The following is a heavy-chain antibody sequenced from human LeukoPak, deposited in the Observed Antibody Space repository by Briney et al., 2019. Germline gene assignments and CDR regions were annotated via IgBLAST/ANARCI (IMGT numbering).Heavy chain of an antibody. CDR1: GFIFSNYG. CDR3: AKDVVGRQWVENY. CDR2: VHYDGPEK. Sequence: PGGSLRLSCAASGFIFSNYGMHWVRQAPGKGLEWLAFVHYDGPEKYYGDSVKGQFTISRDNSKNTVHLQMNSLRAEDTAVYYCAKDVVGRQWVENYWGQGTLVTVSS. J-gene: IGHJ4*02. D-gene: IGHD2-2*01. V-gene: IGHV3-30*02.